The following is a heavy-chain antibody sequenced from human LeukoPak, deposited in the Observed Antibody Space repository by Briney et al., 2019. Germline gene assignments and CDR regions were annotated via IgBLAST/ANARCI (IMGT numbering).Heavy chain of an antibody. J-gene: IGHJ4*02. D-gene: IGHD3-3*01. CDR1: GATFSYYA. CDR2: IIPMLGIT. CDR3: ARSHNDFGDDF. V-gene: IGHV1-69*04. Sequence: SVKVSCKSSGATFSYYAIGLVRQAPGQGLELMGRIIPMLGITNYAQKFQGRVTITADRSTSTAYMELSSLRSEDTAVYYCARSHNDFGDDFWGQGSLVTVSS.